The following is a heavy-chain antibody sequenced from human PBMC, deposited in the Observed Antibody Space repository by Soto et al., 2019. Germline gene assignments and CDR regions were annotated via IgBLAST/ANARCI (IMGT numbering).Heavy chain of an antibody. J-gene: IGHJ4*02. Sequence: GGSLRLSCAASGFTFSTYSMNWVRQAPGKGLEWVSYISGSSSTIYYADSVKGRFTISRDNSKNTLYLQMNSPRAEDTAVYYCARTQFRFCSSTSCYVIDYWGQGTLVTVSS. CDR1: GFTFSTYS. CDR2: ISGSSSTI. V-gene: IGHV3-48*01. D-gene: IGHD2-2*01. CDR3: ARTQFRFCSSTSCYVIDY.